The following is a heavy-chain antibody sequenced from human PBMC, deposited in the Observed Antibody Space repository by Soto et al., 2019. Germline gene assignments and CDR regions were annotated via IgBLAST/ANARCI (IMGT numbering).Heavy chain of an antibody. D-gene: IGHD3-22*01. CDR1: GFSFSSYA. Sequence: GGSLRLSCAASGFSFSSYALSWVRQAPGKRLEWVSAISGNGGSTYYADSVKGRFTISRDNSKNTLYLQMNSLRAEDTAVYYCARDRVESGYPEYFQDWGPGPLVPSSS. CDR2: ISGNGGST. J-gene: IGHJ1*01. CDR3: ARDRVESGYPEYFQD. V-gene: IGHV3-23*01.